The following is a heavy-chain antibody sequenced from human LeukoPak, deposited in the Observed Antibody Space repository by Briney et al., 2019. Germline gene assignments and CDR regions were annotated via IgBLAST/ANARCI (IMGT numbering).Heavy chain of an antibody. D-gene: IGHD3-22*01. J-gene: IGHJ4*02. V-gene: IGHV3-21*01. Sequence: KTGGSLRLSCAASGFTFSSYSMNWVRQAPGKGLEWVSSMSSSSSYIYYADSVKGRFTISRDNAKNSLYLQMNSLRAEDTAVYYCARDLRYYDSSGHDYWGQGTLVTVSS. CDR1: GFTFSSYS. CDR2: MSSSSSYI. CDR3: ARDLRYYDSSGHDY.